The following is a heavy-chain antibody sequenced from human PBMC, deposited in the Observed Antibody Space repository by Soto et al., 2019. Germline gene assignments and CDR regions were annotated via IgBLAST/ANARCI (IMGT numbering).Heavy chain of an antibody. V-gene: IGHV1-18*01. Sequence: QVHLVQSGAEVKKPGASVKVSCKGSGYAFTTYGITWVRQAPGQGLEWMGWISAHNGNTKYAQKLQGRVTVTRDTSTSTAYMELRSLRSDDTAVYYCARGRYGDSWGQGALVTVSS. CDR2: ISAHNGNT. CDR3: ARGRYGDS. J-gene: IGHJ4*02. CDR1: GYAFTTYG. D-gene: IGHD1-1*01.